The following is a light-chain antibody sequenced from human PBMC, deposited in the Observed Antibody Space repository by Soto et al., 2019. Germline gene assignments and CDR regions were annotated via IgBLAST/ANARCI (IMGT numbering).Light chain of an antibody. V-gene: IGKV3-20*01. CDR3: QHYGTSAL. CDR1: QSVSSSY. Sequence: ENVLTQSPGTLSLSPGERATLSCRASQSVSSSYLAWYQQKPGQAPRLLIYDASRATGIPDRFSGSGSGTDFTLTIPRLEPEDFAVYYCQHYGTSALFGPGTKVDI. CDR2: DAS. J-gene: IGKJ3*01.